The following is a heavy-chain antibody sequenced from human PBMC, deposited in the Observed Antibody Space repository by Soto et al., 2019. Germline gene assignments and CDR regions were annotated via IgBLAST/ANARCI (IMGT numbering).Heavy chain of an antibody. CDR2: ISGSGGRS. J-gene: IGHJ3*02. CDR3: ARGGYFALFDI. V-gene: IGHV3-23*01. Sequence: PGGSLRLSCVASGFPFSSYAISRVRQTPGKGLEWVSGISGSGGRSHYADSVKGRFTISRDNSKYTLSLQMHILRVEDTAFYFCARGGYFALFDIWGQGTLVTVSS. CDR1: GFPFSSYA. D-gene: IGHD3-9*01.